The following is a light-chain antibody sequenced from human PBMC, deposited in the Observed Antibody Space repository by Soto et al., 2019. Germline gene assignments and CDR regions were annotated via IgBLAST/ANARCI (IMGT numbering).Light chain of an antibody. J-gene: IGKJ1*01. CDR3: QQYTDWPLT. V-gene: IGKV3-20*01. Sequence: EVVLTQSPANLSISPCDRATLSCSSSQSITSTYLAWYQQKPGQAPRLLIYGVSSRATGVPDRFSGSGSGTDFTLTISRLEPEDFAVYYCQQYTDWPLTFGQGTKVDI. CDR2: GVS. CDR1: QSITSTY.